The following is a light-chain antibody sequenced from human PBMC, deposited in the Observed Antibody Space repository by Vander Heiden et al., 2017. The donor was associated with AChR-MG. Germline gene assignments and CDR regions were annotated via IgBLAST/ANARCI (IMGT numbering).Light chain of an antibody. CDR2: YDS. J-gene: IGLJ3*02. CDR3: QVWDSSSDHPGWV. V-gene: IGLV3-21*04. CDR1: NIGSKS. Sequence: SYVLTPPPSVSVAPGKTARITCGGNNIGSKSVHWYQQKPGQAPVLVIYYDSDRPSGIPERFSGSNSGNTATLTISRVEAGDEADYYCQVWDSSSDHPGWVFGGGTKLTVL.